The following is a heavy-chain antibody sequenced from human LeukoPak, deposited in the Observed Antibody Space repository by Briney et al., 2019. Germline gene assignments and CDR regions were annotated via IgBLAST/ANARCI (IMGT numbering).Heavy chain of an antibody. CDR3: ARNYYDSSGYYYHDY. CDR1: GFTFSSYG. D-gene: IGHD3-22*01. J-gene: IGHJ4*02. V-gene: IGHV3-33*01. Sequence: PGGSLRLSCAASGFTFSSYGMHWVRQAPGKGLERVAVIWYDGSNKYYADSVKGRFTISRDNSKNTLYLQMNSLRAEDTAVYYCARNYYDSSGYYYHDYWGQGTLVTVSS. CDR2: IWYDGSNK.